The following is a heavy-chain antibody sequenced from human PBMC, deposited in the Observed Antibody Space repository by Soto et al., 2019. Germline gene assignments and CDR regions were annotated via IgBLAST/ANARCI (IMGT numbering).Heavy chain of an antibody. CDR1: GFTFSSYG. CDR2: IWYDGSNK. CDR3: ARDASSSWSYYYYGMDV. V-gene: IGHV3-33*01. J-gene: IGHJ6*02. Sequence: QVQLVESGGGVVQPGRSLRLSCAASGFTFSSYGMHWVRQAPGKGLEWVAVIWYDGSNKYYADSVKGRFTISRDNSKNTLYLQMNRLRAEDTAVYYCARDASSSWSYYYYGMDVWGQGTTVTVSS. D-gene: IGHD6-13*01.